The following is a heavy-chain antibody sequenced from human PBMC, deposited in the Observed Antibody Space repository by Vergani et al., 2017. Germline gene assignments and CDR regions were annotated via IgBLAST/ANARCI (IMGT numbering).Heavy chain of an antibody. D-gene: IGHD4-11*01. Sequence: QVQLVESGGGVVQPGGSLRLSCAASGFTFSSYGMHWVRQAPGKGLEWVAFIRYDGSNKYYADSVKGRFTISRDNAKNTLYLQMNSLRAEDTAVYYCAREGFAYSNYVGWFDPWGQGTLVTVSS. CDR2: IRYDGSNK. V-gene: IGHV3-30*02. J-gene: IGHJ5*02. CDR1: GFTFSSYG. CDR3: AREGFAYSNYVGWFDP.